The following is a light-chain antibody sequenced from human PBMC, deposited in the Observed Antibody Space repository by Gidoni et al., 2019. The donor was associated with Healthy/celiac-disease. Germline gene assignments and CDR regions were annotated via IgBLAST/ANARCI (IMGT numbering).Light chain of an antibody. V-gene: IGKV3-11*01. J-gene: IGKJ4*01. CDR3: QQRSNWPLT. CDR1: QSVSSY. Sequence: EIVLTQSPATLSLSPGERATLSCRASQSVSSYLAWYQQKPGQAPRLLIYDASNRATGIPARFSGGGSGPDFTLTISSLEPEDFAVYYCQQRSNWPLTFGGGTQVEIK. CDR2: DAS.